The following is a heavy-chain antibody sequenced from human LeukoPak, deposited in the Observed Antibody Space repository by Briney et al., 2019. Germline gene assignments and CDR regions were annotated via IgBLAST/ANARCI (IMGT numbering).Heavy chain of an antibody. J-gene: IGHJ5*02. CDR1: GYTFSSYD. CDR2: MNPISGST. V-gene: IGHV1-8*01. CDR3: ARVKRFPTVWFDP. Sequence: ASVKVSCKASGYTFSSYDINWVRQATGQGLEWMGWMNPISGSTGYAQKFQGRVTMTRDTSITTAFMELSSLRSDDTAIYYCARVKRFPTVWFDPWGQGTLVTVSS. D-gene: IGHD3-10*01.